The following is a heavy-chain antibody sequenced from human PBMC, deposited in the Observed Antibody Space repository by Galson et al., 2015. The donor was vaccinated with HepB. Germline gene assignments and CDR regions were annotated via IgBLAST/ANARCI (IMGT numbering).Heavy chain of an antibody. CDR1: GYSFARYW. CDR3: ARHQGRYFDWLPMAY. CDR2: IDPSDSYS. Sequence: ESLRISCKGSGYSFARYWISWVRQMPGKGLEWMGRIDPSDSYSNYSPSFQGHVTISADKSISTAYLQWSSLKASDTAMYYCARHQGRYFDWLPMAYWGQGTLVTVSS. J-gene: IGHJ4*02. D-gene: IGHD3-9*01. V-gene: IGHV5-10-1*01.